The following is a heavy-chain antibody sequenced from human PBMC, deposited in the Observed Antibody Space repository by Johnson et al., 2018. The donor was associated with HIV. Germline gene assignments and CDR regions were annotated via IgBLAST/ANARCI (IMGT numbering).Heavy chain of an antibody. CDR2: IWYDGSNK. J-gene: IGHJ3*02. V-gene: IGHV3-33*01. D-gene: IGHD3-22*01. CDR1: GFTFSSYG. Sequence: QVQLVESGGGVVQPGRSLRLSCAASGFTFSSYGMHWVRQAPGKGLEWVAVIWYDGSNKYYADSVKGRFTISRDNSKNTLYLQMNSLKTEDTAVYYCSRCYYDSGGYADAFDIWGQGTMVTVSS. CDR3: SRCYYDSGGYADAFDI.